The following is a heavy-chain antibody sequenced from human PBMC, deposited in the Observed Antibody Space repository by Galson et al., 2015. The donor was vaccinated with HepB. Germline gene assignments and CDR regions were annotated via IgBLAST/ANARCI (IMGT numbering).Heavy chain of an antibody. J-gene: IGHJ5*02. CDR1: GGAFSSYA. Sequence: SVKVSCKASGGAFSSYAISWVRQAPGQGLEWMGGIIPIFGTANYAQKFQGRVTITADESTSTAYMELSSLRSEDTAVYYCARQQQLVVGWFDPWGQGTLVTVSS. CDR2: IIPIFGTA. D-gene: IGHD6-13*01. CDR3: ARQQQLVVGWFDP. V-gene: IGHV1-69*13.